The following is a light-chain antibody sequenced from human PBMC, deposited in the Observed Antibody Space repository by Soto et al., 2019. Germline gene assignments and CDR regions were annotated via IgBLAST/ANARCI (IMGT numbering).Light chain of an antibody. Sequence: EIGFTQSPGTLSLSPGERATLSCRASQSVSSSYLAWYQQKPGQAPRLLIYGASSRATGIPDRFSGSGSGIDFPLTISRLEPEDFAVYYCQQYGRSPPYTFGQGTRLEIK. CDR3: QQYGRSPPYT. J-gene: IGKJ5*01. CDR1: QSVSSSY. V-gene: IGKV3-20*01. CDR2: GAS.